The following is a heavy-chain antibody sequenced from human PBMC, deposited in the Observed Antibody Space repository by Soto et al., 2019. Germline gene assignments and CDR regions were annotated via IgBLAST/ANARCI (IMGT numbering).Heavy chain of an antibody. CDR2: IYYSGST. CDR3: AREGEGDTGYFQH. V-gene: IGHV4-30-4*01. J-gene: IGHJ1*01. CDR1: GGSISSGDYY. D-gene: IGHD3-16*01. Sequence: QVQLQESGPGLVKPSQTLSLTCTVSGGSISSGDYYWSWIRQPPGKGLEWIGYIYYSGSTYYNPSLKSRVTISVDTSKNQFSLKLSSMTAADTAVYYCAREGEGDTGYFQHWGQGTLVTVSS.